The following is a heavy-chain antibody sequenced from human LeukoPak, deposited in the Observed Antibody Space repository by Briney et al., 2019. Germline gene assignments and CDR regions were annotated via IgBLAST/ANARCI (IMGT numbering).Heavy chain of an antibody. Sequence: WGSLSLSCAASGFTLSSYTMNWVRQAPGKGLEWVSSISSSSSYIYYADSVKGRFTISRDNAKNSLYLQMNSLRAEDTAVYYCARDQAGEYYYGSGSYYKGRVFDYWGQGTLVTVSS. D-gene: IGHD3-10*01. J-gene: IGHJ4*02. CDR2: ISSSSSYI. CDR3: ARDQAGEYYYGSGSYYKGRVFDY. CDR1: GFTLSSYT. V-gene: IGHV3-21*01.